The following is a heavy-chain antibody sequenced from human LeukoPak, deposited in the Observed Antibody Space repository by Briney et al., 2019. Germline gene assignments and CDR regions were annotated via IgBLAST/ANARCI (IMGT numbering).Heavy chain of an antibody. Sequence: PGGALRLSCAASGFTFSNSALSWVRQAPGKGRDWVSAISSSGDSTYYSDSVKGRFTVSRDNAKNSLYLQMNSLRAEDTAVYYCARDGLVGSRLYYHHDMRKPPSDYWGQGTLVTVSS. CDR2: ISSSGDST. D-gene: IGHD3-10*01. CDR1: GFTFSNSA. V-gene: IGHV3-23*01. CDR3: ARDGLVGSRLYYHHDMRKPPSDY. J-gene: IGHJ4*02.